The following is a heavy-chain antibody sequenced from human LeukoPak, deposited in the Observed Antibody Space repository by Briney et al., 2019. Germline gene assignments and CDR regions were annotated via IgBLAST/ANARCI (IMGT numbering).Heavy chain of an antibody. CDR3: AREWSGSYYP. Sequence: GGSLRLSCAASGFTFSTYAMHWVHQAPGKGLEYVSAISSNGGSTYYANSVKGRFTISRDNSKNTLYLRMGSLRAEDMAVYYCAREWSGSYYPWGQGTLVSVSS. V-gene: IGHV3-64*01. CDR1: GFTFSTYA. D-gene: IGHD3-10*02. J-gene: IGHJ1*01. CDR2: ISSNGGST.